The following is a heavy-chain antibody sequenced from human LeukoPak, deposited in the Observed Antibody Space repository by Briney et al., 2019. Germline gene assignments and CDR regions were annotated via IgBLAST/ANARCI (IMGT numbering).Heavy chain of an antibody. V-gene: IGHV4-59*01. CDR2: IFHDGST. CDR3: ARFTTLLSFDY. D-gene: IGHD1-26*01. Sequence: PSETLSLTCTVSGGSISSYYWSWIRQPPGKGLEWIGYIFHDGSTNYNPSLKGRVTISVDTSKNQFSLKLSSVTAADTAVYYCARFTTLLSFDYWGQGILVTVSS. J-gene: IGHJ4*02. CDR1: GGSISSYY.